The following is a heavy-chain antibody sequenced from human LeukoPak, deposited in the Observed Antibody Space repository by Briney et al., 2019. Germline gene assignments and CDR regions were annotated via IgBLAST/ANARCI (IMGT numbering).Heavy chain of an antibody. CDR3: ARPMYSSGWYVY. J-gene: IGHJ4*02. Sequence: PSETLSLTCAVYGGSFSGYYWSWIRQPPGKGLEWIGEINHSGSTNYNPSLKSRVTISVDTSKNQFSLKLGSVTAADTAVYYCARPMYSSGWYVYWGQGTLVTVSS. D-gene: IGHD6-19*01. V-gene: IGHV4-34*01. CDR1: GGSFSGYY. CDR2: INHSGST.